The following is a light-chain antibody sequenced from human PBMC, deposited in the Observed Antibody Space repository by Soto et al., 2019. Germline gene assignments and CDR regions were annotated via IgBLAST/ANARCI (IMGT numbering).Light chain of an antibody. CDR2: GAS. CDR1: QSVTSSY. Sequence: EIVLTQSPGTLSLSPGERATLSCRASQSVTSSYLAWYQQKPGQAPRLLIYGASSRATGIPARFSGSGSGTDFTLTISSLEPEGFAVYYCQQYGSSPLTFGGGTKVEVK. J-gene: IGKJ4*01. V-gene: IGKV3-20*01. CDR3: QQYGSSPLT.